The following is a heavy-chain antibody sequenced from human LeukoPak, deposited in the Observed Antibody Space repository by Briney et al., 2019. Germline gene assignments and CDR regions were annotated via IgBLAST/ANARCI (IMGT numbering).Heavy chain of an antibody. CDR2: IYYSGTT. J-gene: IGHJ6*03. V-gene: IGHV4-59*12. D-gene: IGHD1-26*01. CDR1: GASIDSYY. CDR3: ARSWRIVGATSGFDYYSYMDV. Sequence: SETLSLTCTISGASIDSYYWSWIRQPPGKGLEWIGYIYYSGTTNYNPSLKRRVTISVDTSKNQFSLKLSSVTPEDTAVYYCARSWRIVGATSGFDYYSYMDVWGKGTTVTVSS.